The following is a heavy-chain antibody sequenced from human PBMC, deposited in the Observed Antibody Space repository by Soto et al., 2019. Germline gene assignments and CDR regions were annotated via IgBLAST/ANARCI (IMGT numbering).Heavy chain of an antibody. CDR3: ARHGYNYGGGYFAY. CDR2: IYSGGST. CDR1: GVTVSSNY. Sequence: EVQLVESGGGLVQPGGSLRLSCAASGVTVSSNYMSWVRQAPGKGLEWVSVIYSGGSTYYADSVKGRFTISRDNSKNTLYLQRNSLRAEDAAVYYCARHGYNYGGGYFAYWGQGTLVTVSS. J-gene: IGHJ4*02. D-gene: IGHD5-18*01. V-gene: IGHV3-66*04.